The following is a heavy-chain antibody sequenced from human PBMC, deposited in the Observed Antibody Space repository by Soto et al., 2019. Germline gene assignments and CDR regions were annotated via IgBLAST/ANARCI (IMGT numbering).Heavy chain of an antibody. CDR1: GGSITSTTYY. D-gene: IGHD5-18*01. Sequence: QLQLQESGPGLVKPSETLSLTCTVSGGSITSTTYYWGWIRQPPGKGLEWLGDIYSTGSTYYSPSFKGRVTMPVDTSKNQLTRKLSSVTAADTAVYYCARTWGGYSYGFFAHWGQGTLVTVSS. CDR3: ARTWGGYSYGFFAH. CDR2: IYSTGST. V-gene: IGHV4-39*01. J-gene: IGHJ4*02.